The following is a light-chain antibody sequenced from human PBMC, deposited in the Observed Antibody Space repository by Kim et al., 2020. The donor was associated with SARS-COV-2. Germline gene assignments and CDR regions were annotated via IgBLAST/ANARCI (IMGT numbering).Light chain of an antibody. CDR3: STWDSSLSGWV. CDR2: RNN. CDR1: SNNVGDQG. Sequence: QTATLTFTGSSNNVGDQGANWLQQHQGHPPNLLSYRNNNRPSGISERFSASRSGNTASLTISGLQPEDEADYYCSTWDSSLSGWVFGGGTKLTVL. J-gene: IGLJ3*02. V-gene: IGLV10-54*04.